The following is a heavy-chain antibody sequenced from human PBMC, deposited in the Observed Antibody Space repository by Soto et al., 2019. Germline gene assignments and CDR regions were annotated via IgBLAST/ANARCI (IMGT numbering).Heavy chain of an antibody. CDR2: ISSSATTI. Sequence: GGSLRLSCAASGFTFSPYEMNWVRQAPGKGLEWISYISSSATTIHYADSVKGRFTISRDNAKKSLYLQMNSLRAKDTAVYYCVREATCSNGVCHFDYWGKGTRVTV. D-gene: IGHD2-8*01. V-gene: IGHV3-48*03. CDR3: VREATCSNGVCHFDY. CDR1: GFTFSPYE. J-gene: IGHJ4*02.